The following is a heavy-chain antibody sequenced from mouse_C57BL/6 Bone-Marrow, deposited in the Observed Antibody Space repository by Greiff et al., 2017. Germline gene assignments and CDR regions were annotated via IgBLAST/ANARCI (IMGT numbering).Heavy chain of an antibody. D-gene: IGHD2-5*01. CDR1: GYSITSGYY. V-gene: IGHV3-6*01. J-gene: IGHJ3*01. CDR3: ARDGSNGVDY. Sequence: VQLKESGPGLVKPSQSLSLTCSVTGYSITSGYYWNWIRQFPGNKLEWMGYISYDGSNNYNPSLKNRISITRDTSKNQFFLKLNSVTTEDTATYYCARDGSNGVDYWGQGTLVTVSA. CDR2: ISYDGSN.